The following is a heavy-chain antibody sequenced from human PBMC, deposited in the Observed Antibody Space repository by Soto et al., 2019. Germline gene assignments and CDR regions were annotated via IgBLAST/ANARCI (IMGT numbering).Heavy chain of an antibody. J-gene: IGHJ4*02. CDR1: GGSISSYY. Sequence: PSETLSLTCTVSGGSISSYYWSWIRQPPGKGLEWIGYIYYSGSTNYNPSLKSRVTISVDTSKNQFSLKLSSVTAADTAVYYCARVFGTVDFDYWGQGTLVTVSS. CDR2: IYYSGST. D-gene: IGHD3-3*01. V-gene: IGHV4-59*01. CDR3: ARVFGTVDFDY.